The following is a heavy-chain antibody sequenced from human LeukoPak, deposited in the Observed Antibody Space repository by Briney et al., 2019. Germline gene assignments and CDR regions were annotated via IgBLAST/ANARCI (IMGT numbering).Heavy chain of an antibody. CDR1: EFTFNNYA. CDR2: ISGNGGKT. CDR3: AREKLSSGFFDY. J-gene: IGHJ4*02. Sequence: SGGSLRLSCAASEFTFNNYAMSWVRQVPGKGLEWVSAISGNGGKTYYADSVKGRFTISRDNSKSTLYLQMNSLRAEDTAIYYCAREKLSSGFFDYWGQGTLVTVSS. D-gene: IGHD5-12*01. V-gene: IGHV3-23*01.